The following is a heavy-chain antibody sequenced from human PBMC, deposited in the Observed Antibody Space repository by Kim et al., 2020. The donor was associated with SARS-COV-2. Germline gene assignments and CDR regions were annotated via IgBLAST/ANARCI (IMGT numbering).Heavy chain of an antibody. Sequence: VKGRFTIYRDNTKNTVDLQMNSLGAEDTAVYYCVRYCASSSCPKDGGMDVWGQGTTVTVSS. D-gene: IGHD2-2*01. CDR3: VRYCASSSCPKDGGMDV. J-gene: IGHJ6*02. V-gene: IGHV3-30*07.